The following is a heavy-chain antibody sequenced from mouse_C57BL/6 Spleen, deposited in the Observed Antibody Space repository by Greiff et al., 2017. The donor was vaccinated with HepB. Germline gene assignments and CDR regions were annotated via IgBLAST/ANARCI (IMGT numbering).Heavy chain of an antibody. CDR3: ARSHYGSSYVDY. CDR1: GYTFTSYW. D-gene: IGHD1-1*01. CDR2: IDPSDSYT. J-gene: IGHJ2*01. Sequence: QVQLQQPGAELVMPGASVKLSCKASGYTFTSYWMHWVKQRPGQGLEWIGEIDPSDSYTNYNQKFKGKSTLTVDKASSTAYMQLSSLTSEDSAVYYCARSHYGSSYVDYWGQGTTLTVSS. V-gene: IGHV1-69*01.